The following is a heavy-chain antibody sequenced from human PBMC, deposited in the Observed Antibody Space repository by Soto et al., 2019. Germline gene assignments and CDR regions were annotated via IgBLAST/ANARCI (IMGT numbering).Heavy chain of an antibody. D-gene: IGHD3-22*01. CDR2: ISGYGDRK. V-gene: IGHV3-23*01. J-gene: IGHJ1*01. CDR1: GFTFGNYA. CDR3: VLSDCDSTYCRRFPH. Sequence: EVQLLESGGGLAQPGGSLRLSCAASGFTFGNYAMSWVRQAPGKGLEWVSAISGYGDRKYYADSVKGRFTISRDNSKSTLYVQINSPRADDTAVYYCVLSDCDSTYCRRFPHWGQGTLVSVSS.